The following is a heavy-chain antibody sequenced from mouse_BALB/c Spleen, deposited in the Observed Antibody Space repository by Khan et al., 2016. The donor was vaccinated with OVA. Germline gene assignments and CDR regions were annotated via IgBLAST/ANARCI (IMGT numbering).Heavy chain of an antibody. CDR2: IGSGEST. CDR3: ARDYWFAY. J-gene: IGHJ3*01. Sequence: EVELVESGGGLVKPGGSLKLSCKASGFTFSNYAMSWVRQSPEKRLEWVASIGSGESTYYLDSVKGRFTISRDNARNILYLQMSSLRSEDTAMYYCARDYWFAYWGQGTLVTVSA. CDR1: GFTFSNYA. V-gene: IGHV5-6-5*01.